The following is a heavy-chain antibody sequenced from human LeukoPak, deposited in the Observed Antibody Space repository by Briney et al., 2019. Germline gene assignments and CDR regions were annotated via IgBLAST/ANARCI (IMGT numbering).Heavy chain of an antibody. J-gene: IGHJ4*02. CDR2: IYSGGST. V-gene: IGHV3-53*01. D-gene: IGHD3-3*01. CDR1: GFTVSNNY. CDR3: ARYDFWSGYFDY. Sequence: GGSLRLSCAASGFTVSNNYMSWVRQAPGKGLEWVSVIYSGGSTYYPGSVKGQFTISRENAKNSLYLQMNSLRAGDTAVYYCARYDFWSGYFDYWGQGTLVTVSS.